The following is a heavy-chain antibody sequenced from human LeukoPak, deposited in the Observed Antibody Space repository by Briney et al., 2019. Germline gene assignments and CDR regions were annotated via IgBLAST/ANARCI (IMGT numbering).Heavy chain of an antibody. Sequence: ASVKVSCKASGYTFTGYYMHRVRQAPEQGLEWMGWINPNSGGTNYAQKFQGRVTMTRDTSISTAYMELSRLRSDDTAVYYCARVIAAGQREFDYWGPGTLVTVSS. V-gene: IGHV1-2*02. CDR1: GYTFTGYY. D-gene: IGHD6-13*01. J-gene: IGHJ4*02. CDR3: ARVIAAGQREFDY. CDR2: INPNSGGT.